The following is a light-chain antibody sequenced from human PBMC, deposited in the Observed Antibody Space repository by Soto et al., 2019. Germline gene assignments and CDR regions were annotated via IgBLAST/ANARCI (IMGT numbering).Light chain of an antibody. J-gene: IGKJ2*01. CDR1: QSVSSSY. CDR3: QQYGSSPPLT. V-gene: IGKV3-20*01. CDR2: GAS. Sequence: EIVLTQSPGTLSLSPGDRATLSCRASQSVSSSYLAWYQQKPGQAPRLLIYGASSRATGIPDRFSGSGSGTDFTLTISRLEPEDFAVYYCQQYGSSPPLTFGQGTKLEIK.